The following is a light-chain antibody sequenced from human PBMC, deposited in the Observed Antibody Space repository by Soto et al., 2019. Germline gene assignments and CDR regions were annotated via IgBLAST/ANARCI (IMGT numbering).Light chain of an antibody. Sequence: DIQMTQSPSALSASVGDRVTITCRASQSISSYLNWYQQKPEKAPTLLLYVASSLQSGVPSTFSGSGSGTDFTLTISRLQSEDVAVYYCQQHNNWPPSIIFGQGTRLEIK. CDR1: QSISSY. V-gene: IGKV1-39*01. CDR3: QQHNNWPPSII. J-gene: IGKJ5*01. CDR2: VAS.